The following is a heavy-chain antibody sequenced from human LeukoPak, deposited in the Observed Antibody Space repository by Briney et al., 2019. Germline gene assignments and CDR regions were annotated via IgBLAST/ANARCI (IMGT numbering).Heavy chain of an antibody. CDR2: ISYEGSNE. D-gene: IGHD3-22*01. V-gene: IGHV3-30*18. CDR1: GFSFSSYG. CDR3: AKDGIRYYYDSSGYYGDY. J-gene: IGHJ4*02. Sequence: GGSLRLSCAASGFSFSSYGMHWVRQAPGKGLEWVAVISYEGSNEYYADSVKGRFTISRDNSKNTLYLQMTSLRAEDTAVYCCAKDGIRYYYDSSGYYGDYWGQGTLVTVSS.